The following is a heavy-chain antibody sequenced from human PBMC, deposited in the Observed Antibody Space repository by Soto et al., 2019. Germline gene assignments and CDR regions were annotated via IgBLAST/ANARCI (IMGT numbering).Heavy chain of an antibody. CDR1: GFTFTDYS. V-gene: IGHV1-69*01. CDR2: IIPIFGTA. D-gene: IGHD2-15*01. J-gene: IGHJ4*02. Sequence: SVKDSCKASGFTFTDYSLHWVRQSPGQGLAWMGGIIPIFGTANYAQKFQGRVTITADESTSTAYMELSSLRSEDTAVYYCARESRYCSGGSCYFLPGIDYWGQGTLVTVSS. CDR3: ARESRYCSGGSCYFLPGIDY.